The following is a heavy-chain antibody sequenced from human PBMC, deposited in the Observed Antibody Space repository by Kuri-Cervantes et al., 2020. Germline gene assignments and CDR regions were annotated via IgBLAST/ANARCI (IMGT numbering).Heavy chain of an antibody. D-gene: IGHD4-17*01. V-gene: IGHV4-34*01. CDR1: GGSFSGYY. CDR3: ARRDIRYGDRPFDY. CDR2: INHSGST. Sequence: SETLSLTCAVYGGSFSGYYWSWIRQPPGKGLEWIGEINHSGSTNQNPSLKSRVTISVDTSKNQFSLKLNSVTAADTAVYYCARRDIRYGDRPFDYWGQGTLVTVSS. J-gene: IGHJ4*02.